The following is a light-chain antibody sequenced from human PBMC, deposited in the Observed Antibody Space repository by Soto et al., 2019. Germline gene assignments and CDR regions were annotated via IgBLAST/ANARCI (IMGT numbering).Light chain of an antibody. CDR3: NSYAGDIIRFV. Sequence: QSALTQPASMSGSPGQSVTISCTGTSSDVGAYKYVSWYQQHPGKAPKLMIYEVSNRPSGVSNRFSGSKSGNTASLTISGLRADDEADYYCNSYAGDIIRFVFGTGTKVTVL. J-gene: IGLJ1*01. CDR2: EVS. V-gene: IGLV2-14*01. CDR1: SSDVGAYKY.